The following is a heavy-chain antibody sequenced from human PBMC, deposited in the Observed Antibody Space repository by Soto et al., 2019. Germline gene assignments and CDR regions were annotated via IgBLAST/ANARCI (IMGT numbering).Heavy chain of an antibody. J-gene: IGHJ4*02. CDR2: IYYSGST. V-gene: IGHV4-59*01. CDR1: GGSISSYY. CDR3: ARGSDYYDSSGYYTFDY. Sequence: SSETLSLTCTVSGGSISSYYWSWIRQPPGKGLEWIGYIYYSGSTNYNPSLKSRVTISVDTSKNQFSLKLSSVTAADTAVYYCARGSDYYDSSGYYTFDYWGQGTLVTVSS. D-gene: IGHD3-22*01.